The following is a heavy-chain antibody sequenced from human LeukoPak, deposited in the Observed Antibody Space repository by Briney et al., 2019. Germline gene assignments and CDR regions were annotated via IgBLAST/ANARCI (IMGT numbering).Heavy chain of an antibody. CDR1: GFTVSSNY. CDR2: ISSSSSYI. J-gene: IGHJ6*02. Sequence: GGSLRLSCAASGFTVSSNYMSWVRQAPGKGLEWVSSISSSSSYIYYADSVKGRFTISRDNAKNSLYLQMNSLRAEDTAVYYCARDQGNDFWSGYDGMDVWGQGTTVTVSS. D-gene: IGHD3-3*01. CDR3: ARDQGNDFWSGYDGMDV. V-gene: IGHV3-21*01.